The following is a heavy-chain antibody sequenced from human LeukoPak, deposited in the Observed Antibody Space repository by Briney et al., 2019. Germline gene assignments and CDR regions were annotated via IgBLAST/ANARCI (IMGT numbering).Heavy chain of an antibody. CDR1: GFTFSSYA. J-gene: IGHJ6*03. V-gene: IGHV3-23*01. CDR2: FSGGGGST. D-gene: IGHD3-10*01. Sequence: GGSLRLSWAASGFTFSSYAMSWVRQAPGKGLEWVSAFSGGGGSTYYAASVKGLFTISRDHAKNSLYLQRNSLRADDTAAYYCARAPRGVYYYYYYMDAWGKGTTVT. CDR3: ARAPRGVYYYYYYMDA.